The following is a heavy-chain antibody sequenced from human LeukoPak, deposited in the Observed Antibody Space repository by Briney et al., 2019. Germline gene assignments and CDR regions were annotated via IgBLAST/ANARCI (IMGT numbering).Heavy chain of an antibody. V-gene: IGHV4-34*01. CDR1: GGSFSGYY. Sequence: PSETLSLTCAVYGGSFSGYYWSWIRQPPGKGLEWIGEINHSGSTNYNPSLKSRVTISVDTSKNQFSLKLSSVTAADTAVYYCARGLRRVWYFDLWGRGTLVTVSS. CDR2: INHSGST. CDR3: ARGLRRVWYFDL. J-gene: IGHJ2*01.